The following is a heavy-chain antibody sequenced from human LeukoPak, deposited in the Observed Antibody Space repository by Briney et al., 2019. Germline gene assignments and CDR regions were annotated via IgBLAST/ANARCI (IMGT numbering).Heavy chain of an antibody. J-gene: IGHJ4*02. CDR1: GFTFSSYA. D-gene: IGHD3-10*01. V-gene: IGHV3-23*01. CDR3: AKLVSPSPKYYYGSGLPDY. Sequence: GGSLRLSCAASGFTFSSYAMSWVRQAPGKGLEWVSAISGSDGSTYYADSVKGRFTISRDNSKNTLYLQMNSLRVEDTAVYYCAKLVSPSPKYYYGSGLPDYWGQGTQVTVSS. CDR2: ISGSDGST.